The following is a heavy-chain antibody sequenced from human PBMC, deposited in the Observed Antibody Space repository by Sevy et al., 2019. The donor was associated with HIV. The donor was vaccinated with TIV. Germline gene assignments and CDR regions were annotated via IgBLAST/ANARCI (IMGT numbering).Heavy chain of an antibody. J-gene: IGHJ3*02. CDR1: GFTFSSYW. CDR2: IKQDGSEK. CDR3: ARVWVVVRVCSYMTAGLDI. Sequence: GGSLRLSCAASGFTFSSYWMSWVRQAPGKGLEWVGNIKQDGSEKYYVDSVKGRFTISRDNAKKSLYLQMNSLRAEDTAVYYCARVWVVVRVCSYMTAGLDIWGQGTMVTVSS. V-gene: IGHV3-7*01. D-gene: IGHD2-15*01.